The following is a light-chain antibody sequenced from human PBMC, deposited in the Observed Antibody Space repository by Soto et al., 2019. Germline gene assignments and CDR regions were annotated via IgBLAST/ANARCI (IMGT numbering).Light chain of an antibody. J-gene: IGKJ4*01. V-gene: IGKV1-39*01. Sequence: DIQMTQSPSSLSASVGDRVTITCRASQSISSYLNWYQQKPGEAPKLLIYAASSLQSGVPSRFSGSGSGTDFTLTISSLQPEDFATYYCQQSYSTPNFGGGTKVEIK. CDR3: QQSYSTPN. CDR1: QSISSY. CDR2: AAS.